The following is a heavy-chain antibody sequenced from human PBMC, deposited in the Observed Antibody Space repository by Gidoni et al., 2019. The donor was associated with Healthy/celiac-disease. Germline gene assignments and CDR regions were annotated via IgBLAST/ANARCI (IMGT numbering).Heavy chain of an antibody. CDR3: TSGRYCSGGSCYDY. D-gene: IGHD2-15*01. CDR1: GFTFGDYA. Sequence: EVQLVGSGGGLVKPGRSLRLSCTASGFTFGDYAMSWFGQAPGKGLEWVGFSRSKAYGGTTEYAESVKGRLTISRDDSKSIAYLQMNSLKTEDTAVYYCTSGRYCSGGSCYDYWGQGTLVTVSS. V-gene: IGHV3-49*05. CDR2: SRSKAYGGTT. J-gene: IGHJ4*02.